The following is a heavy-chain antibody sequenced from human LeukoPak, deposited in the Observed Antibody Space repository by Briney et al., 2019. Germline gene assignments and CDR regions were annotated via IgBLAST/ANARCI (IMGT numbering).Heavy chain of an antibody. V-gene: IGHV4-31*03. J-gene: IGHJ4*02. CDR1: GGSISGGGYY. CDR3: ARAISGYYPLFDY. D-gene: IGHD3-22*01. Sequence: SETLSLTCTVSGGSISGGGYYWSWIRQHPGKGLEWIGYIYYSGSTYYNPSLKSRVTISVDTSKNQFSLKLSSVTAADTAVYYCARAISGYYPLFDYWGQGTLVTVAS. CDR2: IYYSGST.